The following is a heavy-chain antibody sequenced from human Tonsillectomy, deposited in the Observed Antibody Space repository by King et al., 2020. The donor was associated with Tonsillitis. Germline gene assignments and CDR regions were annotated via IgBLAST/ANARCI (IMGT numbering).Heavy chain of an antibody. V-gene: IGHV4-4*07. CDR2: IYTSGST. D-gene: IGHD3-3*01. CDR1: GGSISSYY. J-gene: IGHJ6*03. CDR3: ARERVTIFGVVIRYYYYMDV. Sequence: QLQESGPGLVKPSETLSLTCTVSGGSISSYYWSWIRQPAGKGLEWIGRIYTSGSTNYNPSLQSRVTMSVDTSKNQFSLKLSSVTAADTAVYYCARERVTIFGVVIRYYYYMDVWGKGTTVTVSS.